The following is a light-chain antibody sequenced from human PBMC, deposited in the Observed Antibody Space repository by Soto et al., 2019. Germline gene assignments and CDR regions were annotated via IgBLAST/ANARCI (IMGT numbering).Light chain of an antibody. V-gene: IGKV3-15*01. CDR2: ETS. J-gene: IGKJ4*01. Sequence: EIVMTQSPATLSVSPGERATLSCRASQSVSRHLAWYQQKPGHDPRLLIYETSTRADGVPARFSGSGSGTEFTLAFSSMQSEAFAVDSCQQYNKWPLTFGGGNKVEIK. CDR1: QSVSRH. CDR3: QQYNKWPLT.